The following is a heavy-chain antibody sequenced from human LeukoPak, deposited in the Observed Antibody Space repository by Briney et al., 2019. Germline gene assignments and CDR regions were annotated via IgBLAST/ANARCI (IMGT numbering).Heavy chain of an antibody. CDR1: GGSFSGYY. J-gene: IGHJ3*02. D-gene: IGHD3-16*01. CDR3: ARRRVMIMFGGVMNDASDI. Sequence: PSETLSLTCAVYGGSFSGYYWSWIRQPPGKGLEWIGEINHSGSTNYNPSLKSRVTISVDTSKNQFSLKLSSVTAADTAVYYCARRRVMIMFGGVMNDASDIWGQGTMVTVSS. CDR2: INHSGST. V-gene: IGHV4-34*01.